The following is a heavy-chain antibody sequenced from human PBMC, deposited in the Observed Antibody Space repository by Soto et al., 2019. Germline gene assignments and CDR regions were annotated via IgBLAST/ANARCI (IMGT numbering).Heavy chain of an antibody. Sequence: EVQLVESGGGLVQPGESLRLSCAASGFTFSSYWMHWVRQAPGKGLVWVSRINYDGSTTGYADAVKGRFTISRDNAKDKVYLEMNSLTAEDTAVYYCARVARGAWGVFDSWGQGTLVTVSS. CDR2: INYDGSTT. J-gene: IGHJ4*02. D-gene: IGHD3-16*01. V-gene: IGHV3-74*01. CDR3: ARVARGAWGVFDS. CDR1: GFTFSSYW.